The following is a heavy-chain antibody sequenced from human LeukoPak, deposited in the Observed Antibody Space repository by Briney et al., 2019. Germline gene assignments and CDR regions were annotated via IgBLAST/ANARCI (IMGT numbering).Heavy chain of an antibody. CDR1: GFTFSSYG. J-gene: IGHJ6*02. CDR2: IWYDGSNK. V-gene: IGHV3-33*01. D-gene: IGHD1-26*01. CDR3: AREGSYYYYYGMDV. Sequence: GRSLRLSCAASGFTFSSYGMHWVRQAPGKGLEWVAVIWYDGSNKYYADSVKGRFTISRDNSKNTLYLLMNSLRAEDTAVYYCAREGSYYYYYGMDVWGQGTTVTVSS.